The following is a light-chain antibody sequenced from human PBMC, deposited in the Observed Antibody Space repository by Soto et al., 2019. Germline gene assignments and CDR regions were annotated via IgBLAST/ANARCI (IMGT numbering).Light chain of an antibody. V-gene: IGLV2-11*01. Sequence: QYALTQPRSVSGSPGQSVTISCTGTSSDVGGYNSVSWYQQHPGKAPQLIIYDVSKRPSGVPDRFSASKSGNTASLTISGLQAEDEAEYYCLSYAGSYIYVFGTGTKVTVL. CDR3: LSYAGSYIYV. CDR2: DVS. CDR1: SSDVGGYNS. J-gene: IGLJ1*01.